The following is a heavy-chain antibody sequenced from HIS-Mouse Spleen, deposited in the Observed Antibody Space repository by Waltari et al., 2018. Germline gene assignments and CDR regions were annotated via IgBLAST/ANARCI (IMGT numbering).Heavy chain of an antibody. CDR2: IYTSGSN. CDR1: GGSISSYY. Sequence: QVQLQESGPGLVKPSETLSLTCTVSGGSISSYYWSWIRQPAGKGLEWIGRIYTSGSNNYNPSLKSRVTMSVDTSKNQFSLKLSSVTAADTAVYYCARERYCSSTSCYAYYYYGMDVWGQGTTVTVSS. V-gene: IGHV4-4*07. D-gene: IGHD2-2*01. J-gene: IGHJ6*02. CDR3: ARERYCSSTSCYAYYYYGMDV.